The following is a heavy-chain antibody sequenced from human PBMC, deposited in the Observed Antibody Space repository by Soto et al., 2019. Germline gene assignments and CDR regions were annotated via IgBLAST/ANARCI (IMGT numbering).Heavy chain of an antibody. CDR2: IIPIFGTA. D-gene: IGHD3-22*01. CDR1: GGTFSSYA. Sequence: SVKVSCKASGGTFSSYAISWVRQAPGQGLEWMGGIIPIFGTANYAQKFQGRVTITADKSTSTAYMELSSLRSEDTAVYYCARDVRAGYYYDSSGYYYDALDIWGQGTMVTVSS. J-gene: IGHJ3*02. V-gene: IGHV1-69*06. CDR3: ARDVRAGYYYDSSGYYYDALDI.